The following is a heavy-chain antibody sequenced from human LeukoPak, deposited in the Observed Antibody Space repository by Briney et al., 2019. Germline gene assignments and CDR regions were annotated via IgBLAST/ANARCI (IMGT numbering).Heavy chain of an antibody. CDR2: ISSSSSYI. CDR1: GFTFRSYA. D-gene: IGHD4-23*01. Sequence: GGSLRLSCAASGFTFRSYAMSWVRQAPGKGLEWVSSISSSSSYIYYADSVKGRFTISRDNAKNSLYLQMNSLRAEDTAVYYCARNGGNSDYYYYYMDVWGKGTTVTVSS. J-gene: IGHJ6*03. CDR3: ARNGGNSDYYYYYMDV. V-gene: IGHV3-21*01.